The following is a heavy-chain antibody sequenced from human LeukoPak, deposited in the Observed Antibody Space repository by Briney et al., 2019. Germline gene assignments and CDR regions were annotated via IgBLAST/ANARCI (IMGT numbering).Heavy chain of an antibody. V-gene: IGHV3-23*01. CDR2: ISGSGGST. CDR3: ANPQLFMTTVTTRGGY. D-gene: IGHD4-17*01. Sequence: GGSLRLSCAASGFTFSSYAMSWVRQAPGKGLEWVSAISGSGGSTYYADSVKGRFTISRDNSKNTLYLQMNSLRAEDTAVYYWANPQLFMTTVTTRGGYWGQGTLVTVSS. J-gene: IGHJ4*02. CDR1: GFTFSSYA.